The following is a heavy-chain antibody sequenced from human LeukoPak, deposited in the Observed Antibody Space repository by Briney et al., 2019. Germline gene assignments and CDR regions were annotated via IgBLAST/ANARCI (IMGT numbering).Heavy chain of an antibody. CDR2: VSSSSSYI. V-gene: IGHV3-21*01. CDR1: GFTFSSYS. D-gene: IGHD3-22*01. Sequence: GGSLRLSCAASGFTFSSYSMNWVRQAPGKGLEWVSSVSSSSSYIYYADSVKGRFTISRDNAKNSLYLQMNSLRAEDTAVYYCARGKYYDSSGYSFDYWGQGTLVTVSS. J-gene: IGHJ4*02. CDR3: ARGKYYDSSGYSFDY.